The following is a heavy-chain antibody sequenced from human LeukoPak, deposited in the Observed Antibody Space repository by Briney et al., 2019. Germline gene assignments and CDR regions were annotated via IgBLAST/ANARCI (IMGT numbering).Heavy chain of an antibody. Sequence: GGSLRLSCEASGFNFGTFAMHWVRQAPGEGLEWLAIIWYDGSNKHYSDSVKGRFTISRDNSKSSLYLQMNSLGAEDTAVYYCRGTYYYGSGIDGDYFDYWGQGTLVTVSS. CDR3: RGTYYYGSGIDGDYFDY. D-gene: IGHD3-10*01. V-gene: IGHV3-33*01. CDR2: IWYDGSNK. J-gene: IGHJ4*02. CDR1: GFNFGTFA.